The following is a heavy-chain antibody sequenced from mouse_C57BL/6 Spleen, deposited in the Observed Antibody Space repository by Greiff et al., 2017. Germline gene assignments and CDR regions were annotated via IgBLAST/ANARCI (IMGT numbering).Heavy chain of an antibody. J-gene: IGHJ4*01. D-gene: IGHD2-3*01. CDR3: AKSDVVRGGYYAMDY. Sequence: QVQLKESGPGLVAPSQSLSLTCTVSGFSFTSYGVSWVRQPPGKGLEWLGVIWGDGSTNYHSALISRLSISKDNSKSQVFLKLNILQTDDTATYYCAKSDVVRGGYYAMDYWGQGTSVTVSS. CDR1: GFSFTSYG. V-gene: IGHV2-3*01. CDR2: IWGDGST.